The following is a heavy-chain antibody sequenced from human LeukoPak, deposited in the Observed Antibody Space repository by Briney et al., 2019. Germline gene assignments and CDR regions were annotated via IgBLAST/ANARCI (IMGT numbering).Heavy chain of an antibody. CDR2: IIPIFGIA. Sequence: AASVKVSCKASGGTCSSYAISWVRQAPGQGLEWMGRIIPIFGIANYAQKFQGRVTITADKSPSTAYMELSSLRSEDTAVYYCAREPCSSTSCYQNWFDPWGQGTLATVSS. CDR1: GGTCSSYA. J-gene: IGHJ5*02. CDR3: AREPCSSTSCYQNWFDP. D-gene: IGHD2-2*01. V-gene: IGHV1-69*04.